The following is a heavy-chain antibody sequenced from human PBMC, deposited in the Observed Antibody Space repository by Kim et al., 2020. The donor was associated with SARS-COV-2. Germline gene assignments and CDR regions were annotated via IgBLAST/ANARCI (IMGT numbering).Heavy chain of an antibody. D-gene: IGHD6-13*01. V-gene: IGHV4-34*01. Sequence: YNPSLKSRVTISVDTSKNQFSLKLSSVTAADTAVYYCARGRTAAAGFDYWGQGTLVTVSS. J-gene: IGHJ4*02. CDR3: ARGRTAAAGFDY.